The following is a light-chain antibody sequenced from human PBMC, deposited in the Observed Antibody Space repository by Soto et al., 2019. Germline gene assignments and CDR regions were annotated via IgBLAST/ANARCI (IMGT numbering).Light chain of an antibody. V-gene: IGKV3-11*01. CDR1: QNINNF. CDR2: DAS. J-gene: IGKJ1*01. CDR3: QHRGR. Sequence: VLTQSPATLSLSPGDRAILSCRAGQNINNFIAWYQHKPGQAPRLLIYDASNRATGIPGRFSGSGSGTDFTLTITSLESEDFAVYYCQHRGRFGQGTKVDIK.